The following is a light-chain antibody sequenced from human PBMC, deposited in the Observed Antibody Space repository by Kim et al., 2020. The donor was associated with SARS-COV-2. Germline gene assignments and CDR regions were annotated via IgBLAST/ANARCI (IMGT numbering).Light chain of an antibody. J-gene: IGKJ3*01. V-gene: IGKV2-28*01. Sequence: ASISSRSNQSLLHSNGYNYLDWYLQKPGQSPQLLIYLGSNRASGVPDRFSGSGSGTDFTLKISRVEAEDVGIYYCMQALQTPLFTFGPGTKVDIK. CDR1: QSLLHSNGYNY. CDR2: LGS. CDR3: MQALQTPLFT.